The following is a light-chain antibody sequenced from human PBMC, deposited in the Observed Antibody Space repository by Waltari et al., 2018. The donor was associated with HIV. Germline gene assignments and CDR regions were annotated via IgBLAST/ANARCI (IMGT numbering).Light chain of an antibody. CDR2: TNI. Sequence: QSVLTQPPSASGTPGQRVTISCSGSSPNIGRNFVDWYQHTPGQAPKLLIFTNIQRPPGVPDRFSGSKSGTSASPAISGLRSQDEAGYYCAAWDDSLGGVVFGGGTTLTVL. V-gene: IGLV1-47*02. CDR3: AAWDDSLGGVV. CDR1: SPNIGRNF. J-gene: IGLJ2*01.